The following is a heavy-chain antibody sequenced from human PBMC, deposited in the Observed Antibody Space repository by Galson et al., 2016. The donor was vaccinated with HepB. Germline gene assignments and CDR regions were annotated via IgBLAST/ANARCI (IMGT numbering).Heavy chain of an antibody. CDR1: GYTFTTYG. V-gene: IGHV1-18*01. CDR3: ARDPCIAPTGTSSWFDP. Sequence: SVKVSCKASGYTFTTYGISWVRQAPGQGLEWMGWISAYNGDTDYAQKLKGRFTMTTDTSTSTAYMELRSLRSADTAVYYCARDPCIAPTGTSSWFDPWGQGTLVTVSS. D-gene: IGHD6-13*01. CDR2: ISAYNGDT. J-gene: IGHJ5*02.